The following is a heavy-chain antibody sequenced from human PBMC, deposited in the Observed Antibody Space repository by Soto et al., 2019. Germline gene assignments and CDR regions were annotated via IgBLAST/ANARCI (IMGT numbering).Heavy chain of an antibody. D-gene: IGHD5-12*01. CDR2: MKPDDGGP. CDR1: GYILSDYC. Sequence: ASVKVSCKSSGYILSDYCIHWVRQAPGQGLEWLGWMKPDDGGPNYAQNFQGRVIMTRDTSTDTDYMELTRLTSDDTAVYFCVRDLRRQWRRLDPESYTGMDVWGQGTTVTVS. CDR3: VRDLRRQWRRLDPESYTGMDV. V-gene: IGHV1-2*02. J-gene: IGHJ6*02.